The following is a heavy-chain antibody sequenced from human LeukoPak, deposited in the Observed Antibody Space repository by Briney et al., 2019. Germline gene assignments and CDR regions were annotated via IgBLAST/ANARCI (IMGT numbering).Heavy chain of an antibody. Sequence: GGSLRLSCAASGFTFSSYSMNWVRQAPGKGLEWVSSISSSSSYIYYADSVKGRFTISRDNAKNSLYLQMNSLRADDTAVYYCSTLPLIIWLGDRESVDDYWGQGTLVTVSS. CDR2: ISSSSSYI. CDR1: GFTFSSYS. D-gene: IGHD3-10*01. V-gene: IGHV3-21*01. J-gene: IGHJ4*02. CDR3: STLPLIIWLGDRESVDDY.